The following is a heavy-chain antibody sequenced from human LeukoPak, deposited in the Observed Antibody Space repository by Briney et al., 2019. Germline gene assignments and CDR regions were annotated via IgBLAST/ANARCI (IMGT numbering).Heavy chain of an antibody. CDR2: FDPEDGET. V-gene: IGHV1-24*01. CDR1: GYTLTELS. CDR3: AISSSGYHYPDY. D-gene: IGHD3-22*01. Sequence: ASVKVSCKVSGYTLTELSMHWVRQAPGKGLEWMGGFDPEDGETIYAQKFQGRVTMTEDTSTDTAYMGLSSLRSEDTAVYYCAISSSGYHYPDYWGQGTLVTVSS. J-gene: IGHJ4*02.